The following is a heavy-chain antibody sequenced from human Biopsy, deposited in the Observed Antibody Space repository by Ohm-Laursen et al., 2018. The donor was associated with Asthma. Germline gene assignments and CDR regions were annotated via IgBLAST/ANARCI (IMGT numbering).Heavy chain of an antibody. Sequence: SVKVSCKAPGGIFSNFAISWVRQAPGQGLEWMGGIMTVFGTTNYAQKFQGRVTITADESTSTAYMEVTSLRFEDTAIYYCARCQVGYSSGWSLLLKKIYYSGMDVWGQGTAVTVSS. CDR3: ARCQVGYSSGWSLLLKKIYYSGMDV. D-gene: IGHD6-19*01. CDR2: IMTVFGTT. CDR1: GGIFSNFA. J-gene: IGHJ6*02. V-gene: IGHV1-69*13.